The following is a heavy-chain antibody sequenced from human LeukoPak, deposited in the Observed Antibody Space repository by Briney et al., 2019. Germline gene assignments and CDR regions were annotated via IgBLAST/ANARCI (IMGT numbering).Heavy chain of an antibody. J-gene: IGHJ4*02. Sequence: SETLSLTCAVSGGSISSSNWWSWVRQPPGKGLEWIGEIYHSGSTNYNPSLTSRVTISVDKSKNQFSLKLSSVTAADTAVYYCARDGYKSGVPFDYWGQGTLVTVSS. CDR2: IYHSGST. D-gene: IGHD5-24*01. CDR3: ARDGYKSGVPFDY. V-gene: IGHV4-4*02. CDR1: GGSISSSNW.